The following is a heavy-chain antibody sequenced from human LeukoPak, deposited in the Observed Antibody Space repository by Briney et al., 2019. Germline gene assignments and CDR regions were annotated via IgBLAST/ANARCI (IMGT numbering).Heavy chain of an antibody. CDR2: ISYDGSRK. D-gene: IGHD3-3*01. J-gene: IGHJ6*03. Sequence: GGSLRLSCTGSGLTFSNYAMHWGRQAPGKGLEWVAVISYDGSRKDYTDSVKGRFTISRDNAKNSLYLQMNSLRAEDTAVYYCARDHYDFWSGYYAYYYYYYMDVWGKGTTVTVSS. CDR3: ARDHYDFWSGYYAYYYYYYMDV. V-gene: IGHV3-30*04. CDR1: GLTFSNYA.